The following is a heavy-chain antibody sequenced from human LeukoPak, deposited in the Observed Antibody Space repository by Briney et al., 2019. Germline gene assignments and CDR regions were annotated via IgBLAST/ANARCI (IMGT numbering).Heavy chain of an antibody. D-gene: IGHD5-24*01. Sequence: GGSLRLSCAASGFTVSSNYMSWVRQAPGKGLEWVSVIYSGGSTYYADSVKGRFTISRDNSKNTLYLQMNSVRAEDTAVYYCARGKRWLQNYYYYYYMDVWGKGTTVTISS. CDR2: IYSGGST. CDR1: GFTVSSNY. J-gene: IGHJ6*03. CDR3: ARGKRWLQNYYYYYYMDV. V-gene: IGHV3-66*01.